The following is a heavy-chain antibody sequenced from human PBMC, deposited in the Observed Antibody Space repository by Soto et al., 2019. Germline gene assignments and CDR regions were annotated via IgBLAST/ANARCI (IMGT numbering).Heavy chain of an antibody. CDR2: INHSGST. CDR1: GGSFSGYY. V-gene: IGHV4-34*01. J-gene: IGHJ3*02. CDR3: ARRGDPASAFDI. D-gene: IGHD2-21*02. Sequence: QVQLQQWGAGLLKPSETLSLTCAVYGGSFSGYYWSWIRQPPGKGLEWIGEINHSGSTNYNPSLKSRVTISVDTSKNQFSLKLSSVTAVDTAVYYCARRGDPASAFDIWGQGTMVTVSS.